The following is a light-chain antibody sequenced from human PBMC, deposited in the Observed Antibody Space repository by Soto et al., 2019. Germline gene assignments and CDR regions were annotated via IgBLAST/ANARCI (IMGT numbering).Light chain of an antibody. J-gene: IGKJ1*01. CDR3: QQFGTSPT. CDR1: QILSSYY. Sequence: DIVLTQFPGTLSLSPGDRATLSCRASQILSSYYLAWYQHKPGQAPRLLIAGAFSRAAGIPDRFSGSGSGTDYTLTISRLEPEDFAVYYCQQFGTSPTFGQGTKVEIK. V-gene: IGKV3-20*01. CDR2: GAF.